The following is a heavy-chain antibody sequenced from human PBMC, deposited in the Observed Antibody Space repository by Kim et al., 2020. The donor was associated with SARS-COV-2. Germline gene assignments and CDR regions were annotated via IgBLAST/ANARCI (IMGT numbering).Heavy chain of an antibody. D-gene: IGHD3-10*01. Sequence: YSDYAVSVRSGIIIHPDPSKNQFSLQLNSVTPDDTAVYYCARSSSASFDSWGQGTLVTVSS. V-gene: IGHV6-1*01. J-gene: IGHJ5*01. CDR2: YS. CDR3: ARSSSASFDS.